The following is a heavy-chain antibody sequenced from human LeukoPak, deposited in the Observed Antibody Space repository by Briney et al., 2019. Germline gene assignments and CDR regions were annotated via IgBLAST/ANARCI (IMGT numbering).Heavy chain of an antibody. CDR3: ARDGRGDCSSTSCPANDDAFDI. Sequence: GGSLRLSCAASGFTFSSYWMSWVRQAPGKGLEWVANIKQDGSEKYYVDSVKGRFTISRDNAKNSLYLQMNSLRAEDTAVYYCARDGRGDCSSTSCPANDDAFDIWGQGTMVTVSS. CDR2: IKQDGSEK. CDR1: GFTFSSYW. D-gene: IGHD2-2*01. J-gene: IGHJ3*02. V-gene: IGHV3-7*01.